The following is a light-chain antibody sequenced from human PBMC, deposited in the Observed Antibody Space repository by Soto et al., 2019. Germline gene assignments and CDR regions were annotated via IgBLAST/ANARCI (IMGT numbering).Light chain of an antibody. Sequence: QSALTQPRSVSGSPGQSVTISCTGTSSDVGGYNYVSWYQQHPGKAPKLIIYDVSKRPSGVPDRFSGSKSGNTASLTISGLQAEDEADYHRCSHAGSYTFYVFGTGTKVTVL. CDR1: SSDVGGYNY. CDR3: CSHAGSYTFYV. V-gene: IGLV2-11*01. CDR2: DVS. J-gene: IGLJ1*01.